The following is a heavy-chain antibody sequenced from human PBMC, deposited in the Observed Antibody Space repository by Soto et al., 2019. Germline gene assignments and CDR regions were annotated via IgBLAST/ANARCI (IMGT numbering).Heavy chain of an antibody. Sequence: AGGSLRLSCAASGLTFRSYWMHWVRQAPGKGLVWVSRINTDGSVAMYVDSVKGRFTISRDNAKNTLYLQMNSLRAEDTAVYYGVRDDIGLGIDYWGRGTLVTVSS. CDR3: VRDDIGLGIDY. J-gene: IGHJ4*02. CDR2: INTDGSVA. V-gene: IGHV3-74*03. CDR1: GLTFRSYW. D-gene: IGHD1-26*01.